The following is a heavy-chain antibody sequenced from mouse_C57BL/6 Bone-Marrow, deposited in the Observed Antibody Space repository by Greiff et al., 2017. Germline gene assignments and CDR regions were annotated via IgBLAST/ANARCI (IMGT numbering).Heavy chain of an antibody. CDR1: GYTFTSYW. V-gene: IGHV1-52*01. Sequence: QVQLQQPGAELVRPGSSVKLSCKASGYTFTSYWMHWVKQRPIQGLEWIGNIDPSDSETHYNQKFKDKATLTVDKSSSTAYMQLSSLTSEDSAVYYCARSGYYGSRTGDYWGQGTTLTVSS. D-gene: IGHD1-1*01. J-gene: IGHJ2*01. CDR2: IDPSDSET. CDR3: ARSGYYGSRTGDY.